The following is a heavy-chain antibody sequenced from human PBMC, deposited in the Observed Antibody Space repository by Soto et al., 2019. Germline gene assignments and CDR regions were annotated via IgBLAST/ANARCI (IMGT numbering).Heavy chain of an antibody. CDR1: GYGFTTYG. D-gene: IGHD3-16*01. Sequence: QIHLVQSGAEVKKPGASVKVSCKGSGYGFTTYGITWVRQAPGQGLEWMAWISAHNGNTNYAQKPQGRVTVTRDTSTSTAYMELRGLRSDDTAGYYCARGGDGDYWGQGALVTVSS. CDR2: ISAHNGNT. J-gene: IGHJ4*02. V-gene: IGHV1-18*01. CDR3: ARGGDGDY.